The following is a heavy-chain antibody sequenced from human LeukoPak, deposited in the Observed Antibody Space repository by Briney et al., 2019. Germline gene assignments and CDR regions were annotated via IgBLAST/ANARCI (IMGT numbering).Heavy chain of an antibody. J-gene: IGHJ6*03. CDR1: GFTFDDYA. D-gene: IGHD2-15*01. V-gene: IGHV3-9*01. CDR2: ISWNSGSI. CDR3: ARDDSTPWVYYYMDV. Sequence: PGGSLRLSCAASGFTFDDYATHWVRQGPGKGLEWVSGISWNSGSIGYADSVKGRFTISRDNAKNSLYLQMNSLRAEDTAVYYCARDDSTPWVYYYMDVWGKGTTVTVSS.